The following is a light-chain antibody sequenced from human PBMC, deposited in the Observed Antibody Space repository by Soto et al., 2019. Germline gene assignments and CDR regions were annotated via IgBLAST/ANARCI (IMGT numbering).Light chain of an antibody. J-gene: IGKJ1*01. Sequence: AILMTQSPSSFSSSTGDRVTITFRASQGISSYLAWYQQKPGKAPKLLIYDASSLESGVPSRFSGSGSGTDFTLTISRLEPEDFAVYYCQQYGSSGTFGQGTKVDIK. CDR1: QGISSY. CDR3: QQYGSSGT. V-gene: IGKV1-8*01. CDR2: DAS.